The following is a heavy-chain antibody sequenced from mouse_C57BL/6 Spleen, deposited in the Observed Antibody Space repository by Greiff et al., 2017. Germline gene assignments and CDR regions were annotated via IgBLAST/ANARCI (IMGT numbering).Heavy chain of an antibody. CDR2: INPSSGYT. CDR3: ARGDYGSSHYFDY. Sequence: VKLVESGAELAKPGASVKLSCKASGYTFTSYWMHWVKQRPGQGLEWIGYINPSSGYTKFNQKFKDKATLTADKSSSTAYMQLSSLTYEDSAVYYCARGDYGSSHYFDYWGQGTTLTVSS. D-gene: IGHD1-1*01. CDR1: GYTFTSYW. V-gene: IGHV1-7*01. J-gene: IGHJ2*01.